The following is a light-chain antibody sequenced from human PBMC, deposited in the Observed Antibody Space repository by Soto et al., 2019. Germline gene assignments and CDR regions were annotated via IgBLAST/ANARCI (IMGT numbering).Light chain of an antibody. V-gene: IGKV1-5*03. CDR2: KAS. CDR3: QQYNSYWT. J-gene: IGKJ1*01. Sequence: DIQMTQSPSTLSASVGDRVTITCRASQSISSWLAWYQQKPGKAPKLLIYKASSLESGVPSRFSGSGSGTEFTLTISSLQPDDFATYYCQQYNSYWTFGQGTKVDSK. CDR1: QSISSW.